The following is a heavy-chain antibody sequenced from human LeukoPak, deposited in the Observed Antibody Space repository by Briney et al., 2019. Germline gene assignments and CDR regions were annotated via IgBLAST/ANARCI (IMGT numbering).Heavy chain of an antibody. D-gene: IGHD1-14*01. Sequence: GGSLRLSCAASGFTVITNDMTWVRQAPGKGLEWVSVLYSDGNTKYADSVQGRFSISGDNSKNTLYLEMNSLSPDDTAVYYCARGVEPLAANTLAYWGQGTLVTVSS. CDR1: GFTVITND. CDR2: LYSDGNT. J-gene: IGHJ4*02. V-gene: IGHV3-53*01. CDR3: ARGVEPLAANTLAY.